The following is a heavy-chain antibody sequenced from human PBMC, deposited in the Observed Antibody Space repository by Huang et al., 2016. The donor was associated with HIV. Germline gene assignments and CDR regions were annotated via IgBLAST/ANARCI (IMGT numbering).Heavy chain of an antibody. J-gene: IGHJ4*02. Sequence: QLQLQESGPGLVKPSETLSLTCTVSGGSIRSDNYYWGWIRQPPGKVLEWIVSIYYSGSTYPTPSRKRRVTITVDMSKNHFSLRMRSVTAADTAVYYCARLPGSITMIRGVITDPYWGQGTLVTVSS. CDR2: IYYSGST. CDR3: ARLPGSITMIRGVITDPY. V-gene: IGHV4-39*02. D-gene: IGHD3-10*01. CDR1: GGSIRSDNYY.